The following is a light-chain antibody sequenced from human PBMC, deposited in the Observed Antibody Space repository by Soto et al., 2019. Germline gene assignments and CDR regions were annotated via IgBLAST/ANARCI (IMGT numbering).Light chain of an antibody. CDR2: EVS. Sequence: QSALTQPPSASGSPGQSVTISCTGTSSDVGKYDYVSWFQHHPGKAPKLIIYEVSNRPSGVSNRFSGSKSGNTASLTISGLQAEDEADYYCSSFRSGSTLFGTGTKLTVL. CDR3: SSFRSGSTL. CDR1: SSDVGKYDY. V-gene: IGLV2-14*01. J-gene: IGLJ1*01.